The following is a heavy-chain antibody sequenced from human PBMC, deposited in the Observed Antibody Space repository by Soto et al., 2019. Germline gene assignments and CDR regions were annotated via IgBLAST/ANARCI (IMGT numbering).Heavy chain of an antibody. J-gene: IGHJ4*02. D-gene: IGHD4-17*01. Sequence: QAHLVQSGPEVKKPGASVKVSCKGSGYIFTSYGIAWVRQAPGQGLEWMGWISAHNGKTEYAQKFQGRVTVTRDTSTSTAYLEPRSLRYDDTALYYCARGRYGDYGGPGALVTDSS. CDR1: GYIFTSYG. CDR2: ISAHNGKT. V-gene: IGHV1-18*01. CDR3: ARGRYGDY.